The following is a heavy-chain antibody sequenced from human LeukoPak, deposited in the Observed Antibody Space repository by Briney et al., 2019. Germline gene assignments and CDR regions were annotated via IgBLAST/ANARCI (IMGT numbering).Heavy chain of an antibody. V-gene: IGHV1-69*13. CDR3: AIVPKTGMPAIT. J-gene: IGHJ5*02. D-gene: IGHD6-6*01. Sequence: SVKVSCKTSGGSINNYGINWVRQAPGQGLEWMGMIIPMLTRPKYAKKFQGRVTITADESADTAYMEVSRLTSEDTAVFFCAIVPKTGMPAITWGPGTLVSVSS. CDR2: IIPMLTRP. CDR1: GGSINNYG.